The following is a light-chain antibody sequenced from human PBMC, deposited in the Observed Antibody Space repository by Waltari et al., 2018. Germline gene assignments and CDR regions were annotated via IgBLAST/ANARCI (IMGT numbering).Light chain of an antibody. Sequence: QSALTQPASVSGSPGQSITISCTGTSRDVGGYNYVSWYQQHPGKAPKLMFYEVSNRPSGVSNRFSGSKSGNTASLTISGLQAEDEADYYCSSYTSSSTPVVFGGGTKLTVL. V-gene: IGLV2-14*01. J-gene: IGLJ2*01. CDR1: SRDVGGYNY. CDR3: SSYTSSSTPVV. CDR2: EVS.